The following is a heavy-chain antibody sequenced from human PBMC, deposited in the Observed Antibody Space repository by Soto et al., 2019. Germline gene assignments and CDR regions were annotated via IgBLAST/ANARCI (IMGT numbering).Heavy chain of an antibody. Sequence: EVQLVESGGGLVQPGRSLRLSCAASEFTFDNYAMHWVRQAPGKGLEWVSGISWNSGTLVYADSVKGRFTISRDNAKNSLFLQMNSLKTEDTAVYYCVRATYFSDSSGYTRCFDYWGQGTLVTVSS. CDR1: EFTFDNYA. D-gene: IGHD3-22*01. J-gene: IGHJ4*02. V-gene: IGHV3-9*01. CDR3: VRATYFSDSSGYTRCFDY. CDR2: ISWNSGTL.